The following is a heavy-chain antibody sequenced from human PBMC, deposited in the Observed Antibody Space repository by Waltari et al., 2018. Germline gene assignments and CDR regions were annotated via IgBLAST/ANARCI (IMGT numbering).Heavy chain of an antibody. Sequence: HVQLQESGPGLVKPSETLSLTCTVFGGRINHDYWSWIRQSPEKGLEWIGYIYFSGTTHYNPSLESRVTISIDISRTQFSLRLTSVTAADTAVYYCATDNRPASAGLWGQGTLVTVSS. J-gene: IGHJ4*02. D-gene: IGHD6-13*01. CDR2: IYFSGTT. CDR1: GGRINHDY. CDR3: ATDNRPASAGL. V-gene: IGHV4-59*01.